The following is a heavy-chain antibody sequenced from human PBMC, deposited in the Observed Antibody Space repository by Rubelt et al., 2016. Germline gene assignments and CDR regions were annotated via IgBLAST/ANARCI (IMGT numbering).Heavy chain of an antibody. CDR2: INYSGNT. D-gene: IGHD3-3*01. J-gene: IGHJ6*02. CDR3: ERIRGLGVVSRTSYGMDV. V-gene: IGHV4-38-2*01. Sequence: VQLLESGGGLVQPGGSLRLSCAASGFTFSNYAMSWVRQAPGKGLECIGTINYSGNTYSNPSLKSRVTMSVDASKSQFSLRLSSVTAADTGDEYCERIRGLGVVSRTSYGMDVWGQGTTVTVSS. CDR1: GFTFSNYA.